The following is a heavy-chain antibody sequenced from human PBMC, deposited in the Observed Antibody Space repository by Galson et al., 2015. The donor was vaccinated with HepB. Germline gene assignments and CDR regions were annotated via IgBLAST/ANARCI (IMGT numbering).Heavy chain of an antibody. Sequence: SLRLSCAASGFTFSSHGMQWARQAPGKGLEWVAGIWYDGSKKHYAESVKGRFTISRDDSKNTLYLQMDSLRAEDTAVYYCARDISYYALDYWGQGTLVTVSS. D-gene: IGHD3-22*01. CDR3: ARDISYYALDY. J-gene: IGHJ4*02. V-gene: IGHV3-33*01. CDR1: GFTFSSHG. CDR2: IWYDGSKK.